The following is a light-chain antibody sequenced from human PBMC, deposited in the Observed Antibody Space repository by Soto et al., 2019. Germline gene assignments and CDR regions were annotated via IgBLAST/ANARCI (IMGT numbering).Light chain of an antibody. Sequence: QSVLTQPASVSGSPGQSITISCTGTSSDAGNSDYVSWYQQHPGKVPKLMIYDVSNRPSGVSNRFSGSKSGSTASLTISGLQAEDEADYYCISFTTRATYVFGTGTKVTVL. J-gene: IGLJ1*01. CDR3: ISFTTRATYV. CDR1: SSDAGNSDY. CDR2: DVS. V-gene: IGLV2-14*01.